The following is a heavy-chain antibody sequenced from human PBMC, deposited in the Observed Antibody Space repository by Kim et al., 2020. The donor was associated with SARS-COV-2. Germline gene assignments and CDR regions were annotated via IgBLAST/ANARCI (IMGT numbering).Heavy chain of an antibody. CDR2: ISAYNGNT. J-gene: IGHJ4*02. CDR1: GYTFTSYG. D-gene: IGHD3-22*01. Sequence: ASVKVSCKASGYTFTSYGISWVRQAPGQGLEWMGWISAYNGNTNYAQKLQGRVTMTTDTSTSTAYMELRSLRSDDTAVYYCARNEWLHYYDSSGYYYIYWGQGTLVTVSS. CDR3: ARNEWLHYYDSSGYYYIY. V-gene: IGHV1-18*01.